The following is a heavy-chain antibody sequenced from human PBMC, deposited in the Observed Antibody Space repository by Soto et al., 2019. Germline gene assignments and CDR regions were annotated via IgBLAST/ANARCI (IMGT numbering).Heavy chain of an antibody. CDR1: GGSISSCDYY. CDR3: ARAQGSGFLVS. CDR2: IYYSGST. J-gene: IGHJ4*02. V-gene: IGHV4-30-4*01. Sequence: QVQLQESGPGLVKPSQTLSLTCTVSGGSISSCDYYWSWIRQPPGKGLERIGYIYYSGSTYYNPSLKSRVTISVDTSKNQFSRKLSSVTAADTAVYYCARAQGSGFLVSWGQGTLVTVSS. D-gene: IGHD3-10*01.